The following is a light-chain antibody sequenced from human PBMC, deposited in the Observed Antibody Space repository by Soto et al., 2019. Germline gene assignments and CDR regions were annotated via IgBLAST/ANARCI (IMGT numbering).Light chain of an antibody. V-gene: IGKV3D-15*01. Sequence: EIVMTQSPATLSVSPGERATLSCRASQNVGSNLAWYQQKPGRAPRLLIYGASTRATGIPARFSGSGSVTEFTLTISSLQSEDFAVYYCQQYNNWPITFGQRTRLEIK. CDR1: QNVGSN. CDR2: GAS. CDR3: QQYNNWPIT. J-gene: IGKJ5*01.